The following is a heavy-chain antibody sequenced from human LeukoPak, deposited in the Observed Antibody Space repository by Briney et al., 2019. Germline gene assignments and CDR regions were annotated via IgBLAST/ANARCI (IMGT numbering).Heavy chain of an antibody. V-gene: IGHV3-33*01. CDR1: GFTFSSYG. Sequence: GGSLRLSCAASGFTFSSYGMHWVRQAPGKGLEWVAVIWYDGSNKYYADSVKGRFTISRDNSKNTLYLQMNSLRAEDTAVYYCARGGKRPIAARPADYWGQGTLVTVSS. CDR2: IWYDGSNK. J-gene: IGHJ4*02. CDR3: ARGGKRPIAARPADY. D-gene: IGHD6-6*01.